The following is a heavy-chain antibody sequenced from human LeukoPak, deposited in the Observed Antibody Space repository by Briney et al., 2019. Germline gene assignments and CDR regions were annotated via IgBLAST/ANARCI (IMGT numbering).Heavy chain of an antibody. CDR2: INHSGST. J-gene: IGHJ4*02. CDR1: GVSFSGYY. Sequence: SETLSLTCAVYGVSFSGYYWSWVRQPPGKGLEWIGEINHSGSTNYNPSLKSRVTISVDTSKNQFPLTLSSVTAADTAVYYCARGMTTVVTRAYYFDYWGQGTLVTVSS. V-gene: IGHV4-34*01. CDR3: ARGMTTVVTRAYYFDY. D-gene: IGHD4-23*01.